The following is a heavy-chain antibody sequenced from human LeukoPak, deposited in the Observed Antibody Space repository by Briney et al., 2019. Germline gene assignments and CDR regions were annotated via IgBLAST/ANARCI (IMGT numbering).Heavy chain of an antibody. J-gene: IGHJ4*02. V-gene: IGHV3-74*01. CDR3: AREGNDYYYDQ. D-gene: IGHD3-16*01. CDR2: IGYDDSDT. CDR1: EFTFGSYW. Sequence: GGSLRLSCAASEFTFGSYWMHWVRQAPGKGLVWVSRIGYDDSDTLYADSVKGRFTISRDNAKNSLYLQVASLRGDDTATYYCAREGNDYYYDQWGQGTLVTVSP.